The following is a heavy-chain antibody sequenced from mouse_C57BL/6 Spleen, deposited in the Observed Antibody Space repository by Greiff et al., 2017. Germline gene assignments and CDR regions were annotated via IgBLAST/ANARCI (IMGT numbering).Heavy chain of an antibody. V-gene: IGHV1-59*01. CDR2: IDPSDSYT. D-gene: IGHD1-1*01. J-gene: IGHJ4*01. CDR1: GYTFTSYW. Sequence: QVQLQQSGAELVRPGTSVKLSCKASGYTFTSYWMHWVKQRPGQGLEWIGVIDPSDSYTNYNQKFKGKATLTVDTSSSTAYMQLSSLTSEDSAVXYCARRYGSYCYGSSYAMDYWGQGTSVTVSS. CDR3: ARRYGSYCYGSSYAMDY.